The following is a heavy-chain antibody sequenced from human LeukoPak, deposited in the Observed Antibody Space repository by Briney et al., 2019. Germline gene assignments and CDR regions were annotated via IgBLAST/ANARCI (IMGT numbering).Heavy chain of an antibody. D-gene: IGHD3-16*02. CDR1: GYTFTSYD. CDR2: MNPNSGNT. J-gene: IGHJ4*02. Sequence: ASVKVSCKASGYTFTSYDINWVRQATGQGLEWMGWMNPNSGNTGYAQKFQGRVTITRNTSISTAYMELSSLRSEDTAVYYCARGGGSGLRLGELSSSYYFDYWGQGTLVTVSS. V-gene: IGHV1-8*03. CDR3: ARGGGSGLRLGELSSSYYFDY.